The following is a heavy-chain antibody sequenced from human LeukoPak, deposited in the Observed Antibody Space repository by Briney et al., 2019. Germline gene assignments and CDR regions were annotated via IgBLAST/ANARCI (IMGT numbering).Heavy chain of an antibody. CDR2: ISSSGSTI. D-gene: IGHD3-3*01. CDR3: ARGPFTIFGVVDY. V-gene: IGHV3-11*01. Sequence: PGGSLRLSCTAPGFTFSDYYMSWLRQAPGKGLEWVSYISSSGSTIYYADSVKGRFTISRDNARNSMYLQMNSLRVEDTAVYYCARGPFTIFGVVDYWGQGTLVTVSS. J-gene: IGHJ4*02. CDR1: GFTFSDYY.